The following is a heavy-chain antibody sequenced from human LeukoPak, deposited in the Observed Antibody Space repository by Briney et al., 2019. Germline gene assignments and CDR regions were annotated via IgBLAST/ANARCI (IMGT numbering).Heavy chain of an antibody. D-gene: IGHD3-22*01. Sequence: PSETLSLTCTVSGGSISNYYWNWIRQTPEKGLEWIGYISYAGSTAYNPPLRSRVTISVDASKNQFSLSLSSVTAADTAVYYCARANFNYYDTSGYNYWGQGTLVTVSS. CDR1: GGSISNYY. J-gene: IGHJ4*02. CDR2: ISYAGST. CDR3: ARANFNYYDTSGYNY. V-gene: IGHV4-59*01.